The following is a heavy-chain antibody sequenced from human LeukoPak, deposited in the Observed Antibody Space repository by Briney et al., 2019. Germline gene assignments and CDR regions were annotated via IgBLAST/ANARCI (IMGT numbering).Heavy chain of an antibody. D-gene: IGHD3-22*01. Sequence: GGSLRLSCTASGFIFSNHAMHWVRQAPGKELEWLTVISYHGRNEYYADSVTGRFTIPRDNSKNTVSLQLNSLRVEDAAVYYCARGEAYYDRNGLPGAALDFWGLRTLVTVSS. CDR3: ARGEAYYDRNGLPGAALDF. CDR2: ISYHGRNE. CDR1: GFIFSNHA. V-gene: IGHV3-30*04. J-gene: IGHJ3*01.